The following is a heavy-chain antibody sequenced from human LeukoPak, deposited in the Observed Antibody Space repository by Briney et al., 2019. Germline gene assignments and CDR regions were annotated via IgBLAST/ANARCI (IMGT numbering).Heavy chain of an antibody. V-gene: IGHV3-23*01. CDR1: GFTFSSYA. CDR3: AKLGGHPLHNYYVGV. CDR2: ILDSGYTT. D-gene: IGHD3-16*01. Sequence: GGSLRLSCAASGFTFSSYAMSWVRQAPGKGLEWVSGILDSGYTTYYANSVKGRFTISRDNSNNTLYLQMNSLRAEDTAVYYCAKLGGHPLHNYYVGVWGKGTTVAVSS. J-gene: IGHJ6*03.